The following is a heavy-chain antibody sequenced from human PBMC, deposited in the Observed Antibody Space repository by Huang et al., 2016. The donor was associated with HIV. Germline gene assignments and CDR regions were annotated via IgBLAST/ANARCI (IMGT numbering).Heavy chain of an antibody. D-gene: IGHD6-13*01. CDR2: IRADANEK. CDR1: GFTFATYG. CDR3: AKIPPLHANLATSGPGPVDY. V-gene: IGHV3-30*02. Sequence: QVQLVESGGGVVQPGGSLRLSCAASGFTFATYGMHWVRQATGKGVEGVAVIRADANEKYYADAVKGRFTASRYNSKNTLFLHMNSLRPEDTALYYCAKIPPLHANLATSGPGPVDYWGQGTLVTVSS. J-gene: IGHJ4*02.